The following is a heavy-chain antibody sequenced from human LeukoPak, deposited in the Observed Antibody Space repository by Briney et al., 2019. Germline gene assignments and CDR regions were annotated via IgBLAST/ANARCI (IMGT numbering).Heavy chain of an antibody. D-gene: IGHD1-26*01. CDR3: AQYSGSDWGAFDI. V-gene: IGHV1-18*01. Sequence: SSVTVSCKASGYTFTRCGISWVRQAPGQGLEGVGWISAYNGNTNYAQKLQGRVTMTTATSTSTAYMELRSLRSDDTAVYYCAQYSGSDWGAFDIWGQGTMVTVSS. J-gene: IGHJ3*02. CDR2: ISAYNGNT. CDR1: GYTFTRCG.